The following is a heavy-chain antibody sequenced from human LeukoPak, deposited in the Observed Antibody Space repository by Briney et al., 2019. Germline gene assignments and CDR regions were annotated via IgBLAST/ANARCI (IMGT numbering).Heavy chain of an antibody. J-gene: IGHJ3*02. V-gene: IGHV3-53*01. CDR3: ARGMETGTTEEAFDI. D-gene: IGHD1-1*01. Sequence: GSLRLSCAASGFTFSTYAMSWVRQAPGKGLEWVSVIYSGGSTYYADSVKGRFTISRDNSKNTLYLQMNSLRAEDTAVYYCARGMETGTTEEAFDIWGQGTMVTVSS. CDR1: GFTFSTYA. CDR2: IYSGGST.